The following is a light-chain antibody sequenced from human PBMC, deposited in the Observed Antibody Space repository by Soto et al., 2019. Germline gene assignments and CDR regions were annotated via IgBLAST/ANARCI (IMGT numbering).Light chain of an antibody. J-gene: IGKJ4*01. CDR2: GAS. CDR3: QQYNNWTLT. Sequence: EIVMTQSPATLSVSPGERATLSCRACQSVSGNLAWYQQKPGQPPRLLIYGASTRATGIPARFSGSGSGTEFTLTISSLQSEDFAVYYCQQYNNWTLTFGGGTKVEIK. CDR1: QSVSGN. V-gene: IGKV3-15*01.